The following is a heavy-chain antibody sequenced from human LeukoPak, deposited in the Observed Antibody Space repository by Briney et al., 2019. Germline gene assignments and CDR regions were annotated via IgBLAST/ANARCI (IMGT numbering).Heavy chain of an antibody. CDR1: GYTFTSYA. J-gene: IGHJ4*02. D-gene: IGHD6-19*01. CDR2: IIPIFGTA. CDR3: ARDRHSSGWYSNDY. V-gene: IGHV1-69*13. Sequence: ASVKVSCKASGYTFTSYAISWVRQAPGQGLEWMGGIIPIFGTANYAQKFQGRVTITADESTSTAYMELSSLRSEDTAVYYCARDRHSSGWYSNDYWGQGTLVTVSS.